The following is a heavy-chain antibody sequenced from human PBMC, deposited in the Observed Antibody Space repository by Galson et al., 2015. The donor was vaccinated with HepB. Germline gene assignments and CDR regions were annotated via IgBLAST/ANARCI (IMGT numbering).Heavy chain of an antibody. V-gene: IGHV3-30-3*01. CDR2: ISYDGSNK. Sequence: SLRLSCAASGFTFSSYAMHWVRQAPGKGLEWVAVISYDGSNKYYADSVKGRFTISRDNSKNTLYLQMNSLRAEDTAVYYCARSSVAVAFDIWGQGTMVTVSS. J-gene: IGHJ3*02. D-gene: IGHD2-2*01. CDR1: GFTFSSYA. CDR3: ARSSVAVAFDI.